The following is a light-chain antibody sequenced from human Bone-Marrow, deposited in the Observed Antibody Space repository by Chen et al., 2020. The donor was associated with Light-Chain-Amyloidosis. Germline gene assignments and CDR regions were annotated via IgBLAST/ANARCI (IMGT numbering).Light chain of an antibody. CDR2: GSS. Sequence: EIVLTQSPGTLSLSPGEEANLSCRASQTISSNYLTWYKQQFGQATRLLSYGSSSRATGIPDRFTGSGYGTDFTLTINRLEPEDFAMYYCQQYGTSPLTFGGGTKVEIK. CDR1: QTISSNY. J-gene: IGKJ4*01. V-gene: IGKV3-20*01. CDR3: QQYGTSPLT.